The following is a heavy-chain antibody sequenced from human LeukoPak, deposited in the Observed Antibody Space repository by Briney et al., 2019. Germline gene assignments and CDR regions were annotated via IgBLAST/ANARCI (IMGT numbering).Heavy chain of an antibody. CDR2: IIPILGIA. J-gene: IGHJ5*02. Sequence: ASVKVSCKASGGASSSYTISWVPQAPGQGLEWMGRIIPILGIANYAQKFQARVTITADKSTSTAYMELSSLRSEDTAVYYCARGPDYSNYLNWFDPWGQGTLVTVSS. CDR1: GGASSSYT. CDR3: ARGPDYSNYLNWFDP. D-gene: IGHD4-11*01. V-gene: IGHV1-69*02.